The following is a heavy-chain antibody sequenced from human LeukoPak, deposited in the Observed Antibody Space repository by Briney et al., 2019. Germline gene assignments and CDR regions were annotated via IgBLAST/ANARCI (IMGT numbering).Heavy chain of an antibody. CDR3: ARDRSAIFGVPEPDAFDI. Sequence: SETLSLTCTVSGGSISSYYWSWIRQPPGKGLEWIGYIYYSGSTNYNPSLKSRVTISVDTSKNQLSLKLSSVTAADTAVYYCARDRSAIFGVPEPDAFDIWGQGTMVTVSS. CDR1: GGSISSYY. V-gene: IGHV4-59*01. CDR2: IYYSGST. J-gene: IGHJ3*02. D-gene: IGHD3-3*01.